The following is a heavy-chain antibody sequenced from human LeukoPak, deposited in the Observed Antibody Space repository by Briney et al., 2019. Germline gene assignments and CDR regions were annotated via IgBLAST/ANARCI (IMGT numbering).Heavy chain of an antibody. D-gene: IGHD5-18*01. J-gene: IGHJ4*02. Sequence: PSEALSLTCTGSGGSISSYYWSWIRQPPGKGLEWIGYIYYSVSTNYNPSLKSRVTISVDTSKNQFSLKLSSVTAADTAVYYCARERYSYGYVDYWGQGTLVTVSS. CDR2: IYYSVST. V-gene: IGHV4-59*01. CDR3: ARERYSYGYVDY. CDR1: GGSISSYY.